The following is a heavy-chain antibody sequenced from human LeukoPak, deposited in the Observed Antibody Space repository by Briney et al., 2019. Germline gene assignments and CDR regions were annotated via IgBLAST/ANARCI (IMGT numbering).Heavy chain of an antibody. J-gene: IGHJ3*01. CDR1: GFTFSSSA. V-gene: IGHV3-66*01. Sequence: GGSLRLSCAASGFTFSSSAMSWVRQAPGKGLEWVSVIYSGGSTYYADSVKGRFIISRDISKNMVYLQMNSLRGEDTAVYYCVRDVPPAADAFDLWGQGTMVTVSS. CDR2: IYSGGST. D-gene: IGHD6-13*01. CDR3: VRDVPPAADAFDL.